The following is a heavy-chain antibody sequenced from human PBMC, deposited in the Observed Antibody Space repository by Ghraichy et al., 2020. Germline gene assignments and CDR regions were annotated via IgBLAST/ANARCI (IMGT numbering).Heavy chain of an antibody. J-gene: IGHJ4*02. Sequence: GGSLRLSCATSGFTFSSNYMSWVRQAPGKGLEWVSVVYSDGDTYYADSVKGRFTISRDISKNTLYLQMNGLRAEDTAVYYCARAADILEPFDYWGLGTLVTVSS. V-gene: IGHV3-53*01. CDR3: ARAADILEPFDY. CDR1: GFTFSSNY. D-gene: IGHD1-1*01. CDR2: VYSDGDT.